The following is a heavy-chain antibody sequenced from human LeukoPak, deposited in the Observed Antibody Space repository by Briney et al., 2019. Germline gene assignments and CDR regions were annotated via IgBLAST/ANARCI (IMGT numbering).Heavy chain of an antibody. Sequence: SETLSLTCAVYGGSFSGYYWSWICQPPGKGLEWIGEINHSGSTNYNPSLKSRVTISVDTSKNQFSLKLSSVTAADTAVYYCARKMLGYRYFDYWGQGTLVTVSS. CDR1: GGSFSGYY. CDR2: INHSGST. J-gene: IGHJ4*02. D-gene: IGHD3-16*02. V-gene: IGHV4-34*01. CDR3: ARKMLGYRYFDY.